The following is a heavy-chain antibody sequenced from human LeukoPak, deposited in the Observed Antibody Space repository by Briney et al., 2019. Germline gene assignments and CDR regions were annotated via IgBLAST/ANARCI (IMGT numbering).Heavy chain of an antibody. J-gene: IGHJ4*02. Sequence: SETLSLTCTVSGVSISTSSYYWGWIRQPPGKGLEWIGTMYYSGSTYYNPSLRSRVTISVDTSKNQFSLKLSSVTAADTAVYYCARDPNGYYFDYWGQGTLVTVSS. CDR1: GVSISTSSYY. CDR3: ARDPNGYYFDY. V-gene: IGHV4-39*07. D-gene: IGHD2-2*03. CDR2: MYYSGST.